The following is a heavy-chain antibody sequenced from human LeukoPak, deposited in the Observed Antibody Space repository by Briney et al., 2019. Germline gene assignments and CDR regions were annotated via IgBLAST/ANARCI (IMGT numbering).Heavy chain of an antibody. CDR1: GYSFTNYW. Sequence: PGESLKISCKGSGYSFTNYWIGWVRQMPGKGLEWMGIIYPGDSDTRYSPSFQGQVTISADKSIRTAYLHWSSLKASDTAMYYCARRGIAVAGTPAEYFQHWGQGTLVTVSS. V-gene: IGHV5-51*01. D-gene: IGHD6-19*01. J-gene: IGHJ1*01. CDR2: IYPGDSDT. CDR3: ARRGIAVAGTPAEYFQH.